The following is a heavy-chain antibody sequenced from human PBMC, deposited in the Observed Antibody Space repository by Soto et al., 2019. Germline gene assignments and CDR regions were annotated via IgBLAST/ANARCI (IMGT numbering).Heavy chain of an antibody. V-gene: IGHV4-39*01. J-gene: IGHJ5*02. CDR1: DGSMNGRIYY. CDR2: ISYIGST. Sequence: PSETLYLTCSVSDGSMNGRIYYWGWMRQPPGKGLEWIASISYIGSTYHNPSLKSRVTIPIDMSKNQFSLNLRSVTAADTAVYYFARHHGRIAQRGWFDPWGKGTLVTVSS. D-gene: IGHD6-13*01. CDR3: ARHHGRIAQRGWFDP.